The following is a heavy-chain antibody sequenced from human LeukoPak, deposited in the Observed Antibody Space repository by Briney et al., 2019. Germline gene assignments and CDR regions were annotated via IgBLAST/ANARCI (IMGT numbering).Heavy chain of an antibody. V-gene: IGHV3-23*01. D-gene: IGHD1-26*01. Sequence: GGTLRLSCAASGFIFSSHGMNWVRQAPGKGLEWVSGISPSGDITYYADSVKGRLTISRDNSKNTVYLQMDSLRFEDAAVYYCAKAGSIRFDYWGQGTLVTVSS. J-gene: IGHJ4*02. CDR3: AKAGSIRFDY. CDR1: GFIFSSHG. CDR2: ISPSGDIT.